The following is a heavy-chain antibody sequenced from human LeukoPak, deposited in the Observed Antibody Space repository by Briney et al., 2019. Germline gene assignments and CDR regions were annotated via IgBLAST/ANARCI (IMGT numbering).Heavy chain of an antibody. D-gene: IGHD3-22*01. V-gene: IGHV1-69*04. CDR3: ARGYYDSSGYPI. CDR1: VGTFSSYA. J-gene: IGHJ4*02. Sequence: GASVNVSCKASVGTFSSYAISWVRQAPAQGLEWVGRIIPILGIANYAQKFQGRLTITADKSTSTAYMELSSLRSEDTAVYYCARGYYDSSGYPIWGQGTLVTVSS. CDR2: IIPILGIA.